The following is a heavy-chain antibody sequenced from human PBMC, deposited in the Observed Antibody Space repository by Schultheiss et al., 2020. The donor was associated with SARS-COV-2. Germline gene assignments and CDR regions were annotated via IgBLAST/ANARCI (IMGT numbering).Heavy chain of an antibody. CDR1: GFTVSSNY. Sequence: GGSLRLSCAASGFTVSSNYMSWVRQAPGKGLEWVSVIYSGGSTYYADSVKGRFTISRHNSKNTLYLQMNSLRAEDTAVYYCAKGYYYDSSGYTDYWGQGTLVTVSS. CDR3: AKGYYYDSSGYTDY. D-gene: IGHD3-22*01. V-gene: IGHV3-53*01. CDR2: IYSGGST. J-gene: IGHJ4*02.